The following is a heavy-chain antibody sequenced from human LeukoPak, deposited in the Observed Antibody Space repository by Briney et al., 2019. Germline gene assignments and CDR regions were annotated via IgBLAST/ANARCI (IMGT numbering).Heavy chain of an antibody. D-gene: IGHD3-16*01. J-gene: IGHJ4*02. Sequence: GGSLRLSCAASGFTFNVYGMHWVRQAPGKGLEWLAFISFDASNTYYADSVKGRFTISRDNSKYTVNLQMSSLSADDMAVYFCARATSYYDNSVSGYWGQGTLVTVSS. CDR2: ISFDASNT. CDR3: ARATSYYDNSVSGY. CDR1: GFTFNVYG. V-gene: IGHV3-30*03.